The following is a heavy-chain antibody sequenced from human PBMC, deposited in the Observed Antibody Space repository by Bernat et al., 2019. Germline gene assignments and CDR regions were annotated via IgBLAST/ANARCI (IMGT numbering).Heavy chain of an antibody. CDR2: INHSGST. V-gene: IGHV4-34*01. CDR3: ARARAVTTCDNWFDP. J-gene: IGHJ5*02. Sequence: QVQLQQWGAGLLKPSETLSLTCAVYGGSFSGYYWSWIRQPPGKGLEWIGEINHSGSTNYNPSLKSRVTISVDTSKNQFSLKLSSVTAADTAVYYCARARAVTTCDNWFDPWGQGTLVTVSS. D-gene: IGHD4-17*01. CDR1: GGSFSGYY.